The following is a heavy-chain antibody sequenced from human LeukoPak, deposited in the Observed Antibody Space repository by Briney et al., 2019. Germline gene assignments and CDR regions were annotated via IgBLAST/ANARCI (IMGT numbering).Heavy chain of an antibody. J-gene: IGHJ5*02. V-gene: IGHV4-59*12. CDR3: ARDRSYFGGWFDP. CDR1: GGSISSYY. D-gene: IGHD1-26*01. CDR2: IYHSGST. Sequence: SETLSLTCTVSGGSISSYYWSWIRQPPGKGLEWIGYIYHSGSTYYNPSLKSRVTISVDRSKNQFSLKLSSVTAADTAVYYCARDRSYFGGWFDPWGQGTLVTVSS.